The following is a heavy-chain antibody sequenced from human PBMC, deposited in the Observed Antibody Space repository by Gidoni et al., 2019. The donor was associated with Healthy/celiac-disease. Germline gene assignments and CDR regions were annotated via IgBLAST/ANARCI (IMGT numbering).Heavy chain of an antibody. D-gene: IGHD4-17*01. CDR3: ARATTVVTEVAYYYCGMDV. CDR1: GGTFSSHA. V-gene: IGHV1-69*01. J-gene: IGHJ6*02. Sequence: QVQMVQSGAEVKKPGSSVKVSCKAPGGTFSSHAISGVRQAPGQGLEWMGGIIPIFGTANYAQKFQGRVTITADESTSTAYMGLSSLRSEDTAVYYCARATTVVTEVAYYYCGMDVWGQGTTVTVSS. CDR2: IIPIFGTA.